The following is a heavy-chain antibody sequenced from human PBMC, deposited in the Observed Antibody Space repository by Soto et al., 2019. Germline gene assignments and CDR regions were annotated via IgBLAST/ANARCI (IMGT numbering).Heavy chain of an antibody. CDR2: ISGSGGST. V-gene: IGHV3-23*01. J-gene: IGHJ5*02. CDR1: GFTFSSYA. CDR3: AKEYDYIWGSYPSENWFDP. Sequence: GGSLRLSCAASGFTFSSYAMSWVRQAPGKGLEWVSAISGSGGSTYYADSVKGRFTISRDNSKNTLYLQMNSLRAEDTAVYYCAKEYDYIWGSYPSENWFDPWGQGTLVTVSS. D-gene: IGHD3-16*02.